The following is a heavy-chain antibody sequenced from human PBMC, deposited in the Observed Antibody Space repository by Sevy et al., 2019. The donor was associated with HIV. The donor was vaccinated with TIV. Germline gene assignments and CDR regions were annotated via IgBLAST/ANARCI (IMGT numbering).Heavy chain of an antibody. V-gene: IGHV1-2*02. Sequence: ASGKVSCKASGYTFTGYYMHWVRQAPGQGLEWMGWINPNSGGTNYAQKFQGRATMTRETSISTAYMELGRLRSDDTAVYYCARVVYDYVWGSCRYSPPSWFDPWGQGTLVTVS. CDR2: INPNSGGT. CDR3: ARVVYDYVWGSCRYSPPSWFDP. CDR1: GYTFTGYY. D-gene: IGHD3-16*02. J-gene: IGHJ5*02.